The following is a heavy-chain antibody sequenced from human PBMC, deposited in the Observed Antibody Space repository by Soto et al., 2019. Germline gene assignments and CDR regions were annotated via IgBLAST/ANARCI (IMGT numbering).Heavy chain of an antibody. CDR3: ARGTWVRSAFDT. CDR1: GDSITNGDYY. Sequence: SETLSLTCTVSGDSITNGDYYWSWIRQPPGKGLEWIGYIYYSGSTYYKPPLKSRVTISVDTSKNQFSLKLSSVTAADTAVYYCARGTWVRSAFDTWGQGTMVTVSS. D-gene: IGHD3-10*01. CDR2: IYYSGST. J-gene: IGHJ3*02. V-gene: IGHV4-30-4*01.